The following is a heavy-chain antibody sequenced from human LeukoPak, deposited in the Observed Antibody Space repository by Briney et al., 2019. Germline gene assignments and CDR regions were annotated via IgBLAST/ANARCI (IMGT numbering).Heavy chain of an antibody. J-gene: IGHJ4*02. CDR3: ARFYSSDWEVFDY. V-gene: IGHV4-39*01. D-gene: IGHD6-19*01. CDR1: GGSISSGSYY. Sequence: KPSETLSLTCTVSGGSISSGSYYWGWIRQPPGKGLECIGNIYYSGSTYYNPSLKSRVTISVDTSKNQFSLKLTSVTAADTAVYYCARFYSSDWEVFDYWGQGTLVTVSS. CDR2: IYYSGST.